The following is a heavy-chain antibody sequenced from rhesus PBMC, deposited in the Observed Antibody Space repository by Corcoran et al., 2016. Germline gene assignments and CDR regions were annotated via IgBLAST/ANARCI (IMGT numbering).Heavy chain of an antibody. V-gene: IGHV7-114*01. CDR3: ARLSYGSNDAFDF. Sequence: QVQLVQSGAEVKQPGASVKVSCKASGYTFTSYGMIGVRPAHGQRLELMGWINTDTGNQTYAQGFKERFTFSMDTSISTAYLQISSLKAEDTAVYYCARLSYGSNDAFDFWGQGLRVTVSS. J-gene: IGHJ3*01. CDR1: GYTFTSYG. D-gene: IGHD4-29*01. CDR2: INTDTGNQ.